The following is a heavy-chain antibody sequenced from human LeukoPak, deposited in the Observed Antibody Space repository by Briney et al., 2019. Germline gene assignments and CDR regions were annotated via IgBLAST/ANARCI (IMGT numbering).Heavy chain of an antibody. Sequence: SETLSLTCTVSGGSISSGSYYWSWLRQPAGKGLEWIGRIYTSGSTNYNPSLKSRVTISVDTSKNQFSLKLSSVTAADTAVYYCARGITMVRGVTRGNWFDPWGQGTLVTVSS. CDR3: ARGITMVRGVTRGNWFDP. CDR2: IYTSGST. D-gene: IGHD3-10*01. CDR1: GGSISSGSYY. J-gene: IGHJ5*02. V-gene: IGHV4-61*02.